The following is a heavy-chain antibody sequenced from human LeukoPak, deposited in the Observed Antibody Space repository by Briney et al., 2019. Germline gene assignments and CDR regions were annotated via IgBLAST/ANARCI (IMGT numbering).Heavy chain of an antibody. D-gene: IGHD3-22*01. CDR3: ARAVGYYYDSSGAGNY. CDR1: GYTFTSYG. J-gene: IGHJ4*02. Sequence: ASVKVSCKASGYTFTSYGISWVRQAPGQGLEWVGWISAYNGNTNYAQKLQGRVTMTTDTSTSTAYMELRSLRSDDTAVYYCARAVGYYYDSSGAGNYWGQGTLVTVSS. CDR2: ISAYNGNT. V-gene: IGHV1-18*01.